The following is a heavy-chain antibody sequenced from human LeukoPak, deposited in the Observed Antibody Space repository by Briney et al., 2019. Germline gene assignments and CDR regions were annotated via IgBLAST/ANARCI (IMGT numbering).Heavy chain of an antibody. CDR3: TRLSGYDAFDI. J-gene: IGHJ3*02. CDR2: INQDGRES. D-gene: IGHD3-22*01. V-gene: IGHV3-7*03. CDR1: GFSFSSHW. Sequence: GGSLRLSCAASGFSFSSHWMSWVRQAPGKGLEWVANINQDGRESQYVDSVKGRFTISRDNAKNSLYLQMNSLRAEDTAVYYCTRLSGYDAFDIWGQGTMVTVSS.